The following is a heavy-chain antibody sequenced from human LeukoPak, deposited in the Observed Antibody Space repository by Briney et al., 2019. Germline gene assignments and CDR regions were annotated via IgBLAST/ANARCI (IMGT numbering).Heavy chain of an antibody. D-gene: IGHD2-15*01. J-gene: IGHJ2*01. CDR2: INHSGRT. Sequence: SQTLSLTCAVYGGSFSGDYWSWIPEPPGKGLEWIGEINHSGRTHYNPSLTSRVSISVDSYKNQFSLRLSFVNAADTAVYYCARILGYCSGGTCPERYFDLAGRGTLVTVS. CDR3: ARILGYCSGGTCPERYFDL. V-gene: IGHV4-34*01. CDR1: GGSFSGDY.